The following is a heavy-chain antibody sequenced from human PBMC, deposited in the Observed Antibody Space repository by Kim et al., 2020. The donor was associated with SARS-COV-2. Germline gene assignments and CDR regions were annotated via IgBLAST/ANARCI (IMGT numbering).Heavy chain of an antibody. CDR2: ISYDGRNQ. CDR1: GFTFRTYA. V-gene: IGHV3-30*04. CDR3: ARDRFGTVVRGVDY. J-gene: IGHJ4*02. Sequence: GGSLRLSCADSGFTFRTYAMHWVLQAPGKGLEWVAVISYDGRNQYYADSVKGRFTISRDNSKSTMYLQMNSLRPEDTAMYHCARDRFGTVVRGVDYWGQGSLVTVSS. D-gene: IGHD3-16*01.